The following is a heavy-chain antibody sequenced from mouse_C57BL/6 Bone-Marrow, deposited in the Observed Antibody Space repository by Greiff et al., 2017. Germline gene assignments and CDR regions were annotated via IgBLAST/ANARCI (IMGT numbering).Heavy chain of an antibody. J-gene: IGHJ1*03. Sequence: QVQLQQPGAELVKPGASVKLSCKASGYTFTSYWMQWVKQRPGQGLEWIGEIDPSDSYTNYNQKFKGKATLTVDTSSSTAYMQLSSLTSEDSAVSYCAREGLLRYWYFDVWGTGTPVTVSS. D-gene: IGHD1-1*01. CDR1: GYTFTSYW. V-gene: IGHV1-50*01. CDR2: IDPSDSYT. CDR3: AREGLLRYWYFDV.